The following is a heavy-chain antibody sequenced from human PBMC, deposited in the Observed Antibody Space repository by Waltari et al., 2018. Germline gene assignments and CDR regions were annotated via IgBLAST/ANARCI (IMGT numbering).Heavy chain of an antibody. CDR2: VSYNARNI. Sequence: QVQLVESGGGVVQPGRSLRLSCGASEFTISTSAMHWVRQAPGKGLEWVAVVSYNARNIYYVDSVKGRFTVSRDNSKKTLYLQMNGLRAEDTAVYYCARDYCDRTNCHGMDVWGQGTTVIVSS. J-gene: IGHJ6*02. CDR3: ARDYCDRTNCHGMDV. D-gene: IGHD3-22*01. CDR1: EFTISTSA. V-gene: IGHV3-30*04.